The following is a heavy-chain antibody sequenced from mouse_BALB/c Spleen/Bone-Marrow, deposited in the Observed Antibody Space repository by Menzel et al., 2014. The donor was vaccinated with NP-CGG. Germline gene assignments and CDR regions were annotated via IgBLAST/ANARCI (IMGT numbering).Heavy chain of an antibody. V-gene: IGHV4-1*02. CDR1: GFDFSTFW. Sequence: EVKVEESGGGLVQPGGSLKLSCAASGFDFSTFWMSWVQQAPGKGLEWIGEINPDRRTIYYSPSLKDKFVISRDNAKNTLYLLMSKVRSEDTALYYCARLHYYGYGAYWGQGTLVTVSA. CDR2: INPDRRTI. CDR3: ARLHYYGYGAY. J-gene: IGHJ3*01. D-gene: IGHD1-2*01.